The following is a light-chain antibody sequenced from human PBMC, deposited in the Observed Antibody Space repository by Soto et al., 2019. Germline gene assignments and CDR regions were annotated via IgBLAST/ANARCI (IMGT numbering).Light chain of an antibody. V-gene: IGLV6-57*04. J-gene: IGLJ2*01. CDR3: QSYDSSNHVV. CDR1: SGSIASNY. Sequence: NFMLTQPHSMSESPGKTVAISCTRSSGSIASNYVQWYQQRPGSAPTTVIYEDNQRPSGVPDRFSGSIDSSSNSASLTISGLKPEDEADYYCQSYDSSNHVVFGGGTKLTVL. CDR2: EDN.